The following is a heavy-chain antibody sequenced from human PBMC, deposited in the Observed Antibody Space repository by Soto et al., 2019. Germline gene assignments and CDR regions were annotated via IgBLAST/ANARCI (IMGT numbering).Heavy chain of an antibody. CDR3: ARVSLEYYDILTGYYLGPGFDY. J-gene: IGHJ4*02. CDR2: ISYDGSNK. Sequence: PGGSLRLSCAASGFSFSSYAVHWVRQAPGKGLEWVAVISYDGSNKYYADSVKGRFTISRDNAKNSLYLQMNSLRDEDTAVYYCARVSLEYYDILTGYYLGPGFDYWGQGTLVTVSS. D-gene: IGHD3-9*01. CDR1: GFSFSSYA. V-gene: IGHV3-30-3*01.